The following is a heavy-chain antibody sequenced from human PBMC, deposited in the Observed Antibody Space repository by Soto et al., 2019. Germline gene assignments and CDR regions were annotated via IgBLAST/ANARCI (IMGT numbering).Heavy chain of an antibody. D-gene: IGHD6-13*01. CDR3: ASLKVSRACDF. V-gene: IGHV3-7*03. CDR2: IKEDGSER. J-gene: IGHJ4*02. Sequence: EVQLVESGGGLVQPGGSLRLSCAVSGFNFNNYRMSWVRQAPGKGREWVATIKEDGSERYYVPSVRGRFTISRDNAKNSLSLQMNSLRADDTAVYYCASLKVSRACDFWGQGTLVTVSS. CDR1: GFNFNNYR.